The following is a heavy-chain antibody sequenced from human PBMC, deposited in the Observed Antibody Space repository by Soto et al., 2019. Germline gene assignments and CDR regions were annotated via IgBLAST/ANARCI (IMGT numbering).Heavy chain of an antibody. J-gene: IGHJ5*02. Sequence: PSETLSLTGTVSGGSISSGGYYWSWIRQHPGKGLEWIGYIHYSGSTYYNPSLKSRVTISVDTSKNQFSLKLSSVTAADTAVYYCARYCGSTSCSLNLGFDPWGQGTLVTVSS. V-gene: IGHV4-31*03. D-gene: IGHD2-2*01. CDR1: GGSISSGGYY. CDR3: ARYCGSTSCSLNLGFDP. CDR2: IHYSGST.